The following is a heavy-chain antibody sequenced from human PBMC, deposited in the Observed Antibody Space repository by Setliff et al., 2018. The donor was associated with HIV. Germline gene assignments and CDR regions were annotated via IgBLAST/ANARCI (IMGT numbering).Heavy chain of an antibody. CDR2: INPHTGVT. D-gene: IGHD3-3*01. CDR3: ARDLRDGFEEWFSTLDDGMDV. V-gene: IGHV1-2*02. Sequence: ASVKVSCKTSGYIFIKYYIFWVRQAPGQGLEWLGNINPHTGVTKYAEKFQGRVTMTRDTSINTIYMELSRLRSDDTAVYYCARDLRDGFEEWFSTLDDGMDVWGQGTTVTVSS. CDR1: GYIFIKYY. J-gene: IGHJ6*02.